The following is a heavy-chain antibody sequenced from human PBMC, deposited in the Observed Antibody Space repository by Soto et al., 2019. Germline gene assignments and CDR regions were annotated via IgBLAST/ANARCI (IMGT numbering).Heavy chain of an antibody. CDR1: GFTFSSYA. Sequence: EVQLLESGGGLVQPGGSLRLSCSASGFTFSSYAMSWVRQAPGKGLEWVSDISGSGGSTYYADSVKGRFTISRDKSKNALYVQMDRVRAVESAVYYCAKGLRPSMILGGAAYDIWGQGTMVTVSS. CDR3: AKGLRPSMILGGAAYDI. J-gene: IGHJ3*02. CDR2: ISGSGGST. D-gene: IGHD3-22*01. V-gene: IGHV3-23*01.